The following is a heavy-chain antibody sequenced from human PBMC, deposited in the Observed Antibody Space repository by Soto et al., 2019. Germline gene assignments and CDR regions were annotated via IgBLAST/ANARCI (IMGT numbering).Heavy chain of an antibody. V-gene: IGHV1-69*01. D-gene: IGHD3-22*01. J-gene: IGHJ6*02. CDR1: GDTFSSYA. CDR3: ARDGSGYRSRASPMDV. Sequence: QVQLVQSGAEVKKPGSSVKVSCTASGDTFSSYAIRWVRQAPGQGLEWMGGMIPIFGTANYAQKFQGRVTITADESTSTAYMELSSLRSEDTAVYYCARDGSGYRSRASPMDVWGQGTTVTVSS. CDR2: MIPIFGTA.